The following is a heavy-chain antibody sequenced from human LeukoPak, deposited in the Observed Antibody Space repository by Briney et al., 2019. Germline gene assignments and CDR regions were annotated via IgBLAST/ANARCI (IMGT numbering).Heavy chain of an antibody. Sequence: SQTLSLTCAISGDIVSSNSAAWNWIRQSPSRGLEWLGRTYYRSKWYNDYAVSVKSRITINADTSKKQFSLQLSSVTPEDTPVYYCARVDRIVARPFDYWVQGTLVTVSS. CDR1: GDIVSSNSAA. CDR3: ARVDRIVARPFDY. CDR2: TYYRSKWYN. D-gene: IGHD6-6*01. J-gene: IGHJ4*02. V-gene: IGHV6-1*01.